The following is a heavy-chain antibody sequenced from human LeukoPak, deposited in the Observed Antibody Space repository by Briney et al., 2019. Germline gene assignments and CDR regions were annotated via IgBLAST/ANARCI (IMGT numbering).Heavy chain of an antibody. Sequence: GGSLRLSCAASGFTVSSNYMSWVRQAPGKGLEWVSVIYCGGSTYYTDSVKGRFTISRDNAKNSLYLQMESLRAEDTAVYYCAKDTGSPADAITMEDNAFDIWGQGTMVTVSS. D-gene: IGHD3-3*01. CDR2: IYCGGST. J-gene: IGHJ3*02. CDR1: GFTVSSNY. CDR3: AKDTGSPADAITMEDNAFDI. V-gene: IGHV3-53*05.